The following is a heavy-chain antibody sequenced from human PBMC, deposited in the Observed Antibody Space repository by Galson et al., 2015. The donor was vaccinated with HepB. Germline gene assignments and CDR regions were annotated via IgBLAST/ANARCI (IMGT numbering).Heavy chain of an antibody. V-gene: IGHV3-53*01. CDR2: IFSGGST. J-gene: IGHJ4*02. CDR1: GFDVSNNY. CDR3: AKDRSSYYDSSGK. D-gene: IGHD3-22*01. Sequence: SLRLSCAASGFDVSNNYMTWVRQAPGKGLECVSVIFSGGSTHYADFVKGRFTISRDNSKNTLHLQLNSLRAEDTAVYYCAKDRSSYYDSSGKWGQGTLVTVSS.